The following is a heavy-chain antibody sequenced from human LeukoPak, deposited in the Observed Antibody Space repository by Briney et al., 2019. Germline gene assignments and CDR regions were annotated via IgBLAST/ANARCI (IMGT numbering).Heavy chain of an antibody. CDR2: IHYTGTT. J-gene: IGHJ5*02. CDR3: ARRSPYAS. D-gene: IGHD2-2*01. Sequence: SETLSLTCTVSGGSISGSSSYWGWIRQPPGKGLDYIGSIHYTGTTYYNPSLKSRVTLSVDTSQNQFSLKLTSVTAADTAVYYCARRSPYASWGQGTLVTVSS. CDR1: GGSISGSSSY. V-gene: IGHV4-39*01.